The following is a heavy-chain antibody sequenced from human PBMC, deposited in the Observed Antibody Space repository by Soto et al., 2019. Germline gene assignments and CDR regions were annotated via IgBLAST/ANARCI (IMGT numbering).Heavy chain of an antibody. CDR1: GFSFSDYA. V-gene: IGHV3-23*01. Sequence: PGWSLRLSCAASGFSFSDYAMSWVRQAPGKGLEWVSVISESGGSTHYADSVRGRFTVSRDNSKNSLSLRMNSLRDEDTAVYFCAKRSPYSSGWYSPIFDYWGQGAMVTESS. J-gene: IGHJ4*02. CDR3: AKRSPYSSGWYSPIFDY. CDR2: ISESGGST. D-gene: IGHD6-13*01.